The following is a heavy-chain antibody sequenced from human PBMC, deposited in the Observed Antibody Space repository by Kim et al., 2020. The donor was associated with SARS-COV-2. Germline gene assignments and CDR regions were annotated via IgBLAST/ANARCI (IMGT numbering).Heavy chain of an antibody. CDR2: ITPSGDST. CDR3: VRDGIGFDY. D-gene: IGHD3-3*02. Sequence: GGSLRLSCSASGFSLSNHKMHWVRQAPGKELKFVSCITPSGDSTYYADSVKGRFTISRDNSKNTFYLQMSSLRVEDTAVYYCVRDGIGFDYWGQGTLVTVSS. CDR1: GFSLSNHK. J-gene: IGHJ4*02. V-gene: IGHV3-64D*09.